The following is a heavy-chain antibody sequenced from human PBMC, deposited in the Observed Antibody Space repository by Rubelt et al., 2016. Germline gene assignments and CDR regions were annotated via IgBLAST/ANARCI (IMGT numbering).Heavy chain of an antibody. CDR2: ISSSSTYT. J-gene: IGHJ3*02. CDR3: ARALITDDGFDI. V-gene: IGHV3-21*01. Sequence: AASGFTFTTAGMTWIRQAPGKGLEWVSSISSSSTYTSYANSLEGRFTISRDNAKNSLYLQMNSLRAEDTAVYYCARALITDDGFDIWGQGTMVTVSS. CDR1: GFTFTTAG.